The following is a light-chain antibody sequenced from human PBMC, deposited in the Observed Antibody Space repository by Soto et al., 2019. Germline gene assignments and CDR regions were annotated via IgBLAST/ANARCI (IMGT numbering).Light chain of an antibody. Sequence: EIVMTQSPATLSLSAGERATLYCWASQSFSSNLAWYQQKPGQAPRLLIYGASTRVTGVPARFSGSGSGTEFILIISSLQSEDFAVYYCQHYNNWPPWTFGQGTKVDNK. V-gene: IGKV3-15*01. CDR3: QHYNNWPPWT. J-gene: IGKJ1*01. CDR1: QSFSSN. CDR2: GAS.